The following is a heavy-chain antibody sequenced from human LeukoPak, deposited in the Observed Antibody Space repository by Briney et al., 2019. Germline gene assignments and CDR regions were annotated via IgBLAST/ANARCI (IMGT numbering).Heavy chain of an antibody. J-gene: IGHJ3*02. CDR2: INPSGGST. V-gene: IGHV1-46*01. D-gene: IGHD5-18*01. CDR1: GYTFTGYY. CDR3: AREPAYTAMVYSAFDI. Sequence: ASVKVSCKASGYTFTGYYMHWVRQAPGQGLEWMGIINPSGGSTSYAQKFQGRVTMTRDTSTSTVYMELSSLRSEDTAVYYCAREPAYTAMVYSAFDIWGQGTMVTVSS.